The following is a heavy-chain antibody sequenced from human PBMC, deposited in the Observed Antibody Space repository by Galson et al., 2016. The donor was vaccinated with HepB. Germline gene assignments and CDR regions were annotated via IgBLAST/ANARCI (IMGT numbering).Heavy chain of an antibody. CDR1: RFTFTDYA. D-gene: IGHD4-17*01. V-gene: IGHV3-23*01. CDR3: ARDPDYVDYPGGAFDM. Sequence: SLRLSCAASRFTFTDYAMTWVRQAPGKGLEWVSTISGGGGSTFYADSVKGRFTISRDDSKDTLSLQMISLRPDDTAVYFCARDPDYVDYPGGAFDMWGQGTMVTVSP. J-gene: IGHJ3*02. CDR2: ISGGGGST.